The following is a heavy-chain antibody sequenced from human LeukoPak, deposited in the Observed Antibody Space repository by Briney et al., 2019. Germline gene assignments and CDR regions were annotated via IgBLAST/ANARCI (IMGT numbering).Heavy chain of an antibody. Sequence: SQTLSLTCTVSGGSISSYYWSWIRQPPGKGLEWIGYIYYSGSTNYNPSLKSRVTISVDTSKNQFSLKLSSVTAADTAVYYCARVRDGYNLLDYWGQGTLVTVSS. CDR3: ARVRDGYNLLDY. CDR1: GGSISSYY. J-gene: IGHJ4*02. CDR2: IYYSGST. D-gene: IGHD5-24*01. V-gene: IGHV4-59*01.